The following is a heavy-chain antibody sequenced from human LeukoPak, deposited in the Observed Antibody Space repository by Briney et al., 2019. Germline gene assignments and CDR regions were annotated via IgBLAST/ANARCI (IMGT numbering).Heavy chain of an antibody. CDR1: GGSISSYY. CDR2: IYYSGST. D-gene: IGHD3-22*01. Sequence: SETLSLTCTVSGGSISSYYWSWIRQPPGKGLEWIGYIYYSGSTNYNPSLKSRVTISVGTSKNQFSLKLSSVTAADTAVYYCARLDYDSSGYYYALDAFDIWGQGTMVTVSS. CDR3: ARLDYDSSGYYYALDAFDI. V-gene: IGHV4-59*01. J-gene: IGHJ3*02.